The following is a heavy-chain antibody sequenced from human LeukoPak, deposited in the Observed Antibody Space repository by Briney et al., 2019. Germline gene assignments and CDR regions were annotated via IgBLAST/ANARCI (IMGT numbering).Heavy chain of an antibody. J-gene: IGHJ6*02. Sequence: SETLSLTCTVSGGSISNYYWSWIRQPAGKGLEWIGRVYTSGATNYNPSLKSRVTKSVDTSKNQFSLKVDSVTAADTAVYYCGRTGIGSSYYYGMDVWGQGTTVTVSS. V-gene: IGHV4-4*07. CDR1: GGSISNYY. CDR2: VYTSGAT. D-gene: IGHD6-6*01. CDR3: GRTGIGSSYYYGMDV.